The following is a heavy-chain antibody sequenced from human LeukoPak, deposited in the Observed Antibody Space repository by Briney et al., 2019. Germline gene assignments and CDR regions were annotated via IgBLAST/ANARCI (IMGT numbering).Heavy chain of an antibody. V-gene: IGHV4-59*08. CDR3: ARTVGAFYDAFNI. J-gene: IGHJ3*02. D-gene: IGHD1-26*01. Sequence: SETLSLTRTVSGGSISTYYWSWIRQPPGKGLEWIGYIYYSGSTNYNPSLKSRVTISVDTSKNQFSLKLSSVTAADTAVYYCARTVGAFYDAFNIWGQGTMVTVSS. CDR1: GGSISTYY. CDR2: IYYSGST.